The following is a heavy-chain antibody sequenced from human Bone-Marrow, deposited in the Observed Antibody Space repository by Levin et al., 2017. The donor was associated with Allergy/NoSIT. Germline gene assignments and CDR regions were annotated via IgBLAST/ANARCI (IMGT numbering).Heavy chain of an antibody. J-gene: IGHJ4*02. D-gene: IGHD3-22*01. Sequence: PGGSLRLSCTGSGFTFGDYAMHWVRQAPGKGLEWVSSISWNSGTTDYVDSVKGRFTISRDNVKNSLFLQMNSLRDEDTAFYYCAKAHYYPYYIEYWGQGTLVAVSS. CDR1: GFTFGDYA. V-gene: IGHV3-9*01. CDR2: ISWNSGTT. CDR3: AKAHYYPYYIEY.